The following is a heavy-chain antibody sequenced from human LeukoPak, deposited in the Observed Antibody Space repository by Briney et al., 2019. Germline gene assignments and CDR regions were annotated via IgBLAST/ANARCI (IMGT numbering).Heavy chain of an antibody. V-gene: IGHV3-30-3*01. J-gene: IGHJ4*02. CDR1: GFTFSSYA. CDR2: ISYDGSNK. Sequence: PGGSLRLSCAASGFTFSSYAMHWVRQAPGKGLEWVAVISYDGSNKYYADSVKGRFTISRDNSKNTLYLQMNSLRGEDTAVYYCARDPASVYYFDYWGQGTLVTVSS. CDR3: ARDPASVYYFDY.